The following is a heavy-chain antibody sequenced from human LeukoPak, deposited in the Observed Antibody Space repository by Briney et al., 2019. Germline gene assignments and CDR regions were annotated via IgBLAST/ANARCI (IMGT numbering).Heavy chain of an antibody. CDR2: ISWNSGSI. V-gene: IGHV3-9*01. Sequence: GGSLRLSCAASGFTFGDYAMHWVRQAPGKGLEWVSGISWNSGSIGYADSVKGRFTISRDNAKNSLYLQMNSLRAEDTALYYCAMGWLQFDAPFDYWGQGTLVTVSS. D-gene: IGHD5-24*01. CDR3: AMGWLQFDAPFDY. CDR1: GFTFGDYA. J-gene: IGHJ4*02.